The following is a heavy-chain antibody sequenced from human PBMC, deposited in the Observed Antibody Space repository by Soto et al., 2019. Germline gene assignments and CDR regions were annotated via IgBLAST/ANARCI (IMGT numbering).Heavy chain of an antibody. J-gene: IGHJ6*03. CDR1: GGSISISTYY. Sequence: QLQLQESGPGLVKPSETLSLTCTVSGGSISISTYYWIWIRQPPGKGLEWIGSVYYSGDTNYNPSLRSRVTVSSDTSKNQFSLRLSSVTAADTAVYYCAGAHQSTVSPYYYYYLDVWSKGTTVSVSS. CDR2: VYYSGDT. CDR3: AGAHQSTVSPYYYYYLDV. D-gene: IGHD4-4*01. V-gene: IGHV4-39*01.